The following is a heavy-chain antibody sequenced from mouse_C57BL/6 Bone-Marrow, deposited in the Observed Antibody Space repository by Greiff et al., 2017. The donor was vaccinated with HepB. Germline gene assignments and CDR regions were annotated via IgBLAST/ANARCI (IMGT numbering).Heavy chain of an antibody. V-gene: IGHV5-17*01. J-gene: IGHJ2*01. CDR1: GFTFSDYG. CDR2: ISSGSSTI. CDR3: AREDDYEGY. D-gene: IGHD2-4*01. Sequence: EVKVEESGGGLVKPGGSLKLSCAASGFTFSDYGMHWVRQAPEKGLEWVAYISSGSSTIYYADTVKGRFTISRDNAKNTLFLQMTSLRSEDTAMYYCAREDDYEGYWGQGTTLTVSS.